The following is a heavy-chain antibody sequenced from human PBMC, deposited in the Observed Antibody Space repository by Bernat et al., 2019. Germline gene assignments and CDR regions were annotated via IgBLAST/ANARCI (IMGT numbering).Heavy chain of an antibody. Sequence: EVQLVESGGGLVQPGGSLRLSCAASGLTFSSYWMHWVRQAPGKGLVWVSRVNSDGSSTSYADSVKGRFTVSRDNAKNTLYLQMNSLRAEDTAVYYCAKAEYSSSSRHFDYWGQGPLVTVSS. CDR1: GLTFSSYW. D-gene: IGHD6-6*01. CDR2: VNSDGSST. V-gene: IGHV3-74*01. J-gene: IGHJ4*02. CDR3: AKAEYSSSSRHFDY.